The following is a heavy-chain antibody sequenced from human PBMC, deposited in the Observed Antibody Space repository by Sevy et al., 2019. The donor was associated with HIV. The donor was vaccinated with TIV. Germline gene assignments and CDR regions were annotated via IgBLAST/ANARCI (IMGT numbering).Heavy chain of an antibody. V-gene: IGHV3-23*01. CDR2: KTGSAGVT. J-gene: IGHJ4*02. D-gene: IGHD6-6*01. CDR1: GFSLSNYA. Sequence: GGSLRLSCAASGFSLSNYAMSWVRQAPGKGLEWISTKTGSAGVTYYADSVKGRFTISRDNSKNTLFLQMNSLRAGDTALYYCAKGRIPSIGTLGPFDSWGQGTLVTVSS. CDR3: AKGRIPSIGTLGPFDS.